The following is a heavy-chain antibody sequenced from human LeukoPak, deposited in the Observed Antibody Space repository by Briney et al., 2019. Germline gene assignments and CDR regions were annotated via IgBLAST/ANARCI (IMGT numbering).Heavy chain of an antibody. J-gene: IGHJ3*02. D-gene: IGHD3-22*01. CDR3: ASPSKLVISRGGFDM. V-gene: IGHV4-38-2*01. Sequence: PSETLSLTCAVSGYSISSGYYWGWIRQPPGKGLEWIGSIYFSETKYNPSLKSRITISGDASKKQFSLKLSSVTAADTAVYYCASPSKLVISRGGFDMWGQGTMVTVSA. CDR1: GYSISSGYY. CDR2: IYFSET.